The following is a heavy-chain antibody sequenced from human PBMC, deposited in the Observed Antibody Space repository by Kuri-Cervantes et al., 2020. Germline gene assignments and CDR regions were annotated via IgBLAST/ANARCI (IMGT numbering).Heavy chain of an antibody. CDR3: VANVVVASTGAGDY. V-gene: IGHV1-24*01. D-gene: IGHD2-15*01. J-gene: IGHJ4*02. Sequence: ASVKVSCKVSGYTLIELAMHWVRQAPGKGLEWMGGFDPQDGETIYAQKFQGRVTMTEDTSTDTAYMELSSLRSEDTAAYYCVANVVVASTGAGDYWGQGTLVTVSS. CDR1: GYTLIELA. CDR2: FDPQDGET.